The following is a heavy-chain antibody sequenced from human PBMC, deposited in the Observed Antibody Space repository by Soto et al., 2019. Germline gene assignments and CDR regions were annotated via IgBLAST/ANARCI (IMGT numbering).Heavy chain of an antibody. CDR1: GFTFSSYA. J-gene: IGHJ5*02. CDR2: ISGSGGST. D-gene: IGHD3-22*01. V-gene: IGHV3-23*01. CDR3: AKGPGSGYYFPPPHWFDP. Sequence: HPGGSLRLSCAASGFTFSSYAMSWVRQAPGKGLEWVSAISGSGGSTYYADSVKGRFTISRDNSKNTLYLQMNSLRAEDTAVYYFAKGPGSGYYFPPPHWFDPWGQGTLVTVSS.